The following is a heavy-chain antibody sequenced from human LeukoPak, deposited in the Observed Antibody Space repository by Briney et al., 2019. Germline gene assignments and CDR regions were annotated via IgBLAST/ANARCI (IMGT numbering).Heavy chain of an antibody. J-gene: IGHJ4*02. V-gene: IGHV1-46*01. CDR1: GYTFTSYY. D-gene: IGHD5-18*01. Sequence: ASVKVSCKASGYTFTSYYMHWVRQAPGQGLEWMGIINPSGGSTSYAQKFQGRVTMTRDTSTSTVYMELSSLRSEDTAVYYCARDGANSYGYNHLLGYWGQGTLVTVSS. CDR3: ARDGANSYGYNHLLGY. CDR2: INPSGGST.